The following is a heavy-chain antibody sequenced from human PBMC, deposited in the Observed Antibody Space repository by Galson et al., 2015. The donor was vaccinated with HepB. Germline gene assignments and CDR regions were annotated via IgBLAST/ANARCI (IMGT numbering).Heavy chain of an antibody. J-gene: IGHJ4*02. V-gene: IGHV3-30*18. CDR3: AKSLLERRTPSDN. CDR1: GFTFSSYG. Sequence: SLRLSCAASGFTFSSYGMHWVRQAPSKGLEWVAVISYDGSNKYYADSVKGRFTISRDNSKNTLYLQMNSLRAEDTAVYYCAKSLLERRTPSDNWGQGTLVTVSS. CDR2: ISYDGSNK. D-gene: IGHD1-1*01.